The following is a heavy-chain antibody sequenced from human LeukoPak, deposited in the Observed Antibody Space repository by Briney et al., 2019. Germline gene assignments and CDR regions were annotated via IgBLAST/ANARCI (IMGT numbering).Heavy chain of an antibody. D-gene: IGHD3-10*01. J-gene: IGHJ5*02. CDR3: ARGRLLWFGVNWFDP. V-gene: IGHV4-31*03. Sequence: SETLSLICTVSGGSISSGGYYWSWIRQHPGKGLEWIGYIYYSGSTYYNPSLKSRVTISVDTSKNQFSLKLSSVTAADTAVYYCARGRLLWFGVNWFDPWGQGTLVTVSS. CDR1: GGSISSGGYY. CDR2: IYYSGST.